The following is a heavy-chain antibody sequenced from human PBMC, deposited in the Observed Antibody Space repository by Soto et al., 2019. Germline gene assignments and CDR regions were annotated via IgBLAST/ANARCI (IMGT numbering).Heavy chain of an antibody. D-gene: IGHD1-26*01. Sequence: LRLSCAASGFTFSGYSMNWVRQAPGKGLEWVSYISSGSKTIYYADSVKGRFTISRDNAKNSQYLQMNSLTDEDTAVYYCAREDILGARSFDYWGQGTLVTVSS. J-gene: IGHJ4*01. CDR1: GFTFSGYS. CDR3: AREDILGARSFDY. V-gene: IGHV3-48*02. CDR2: ISSGSKTI.